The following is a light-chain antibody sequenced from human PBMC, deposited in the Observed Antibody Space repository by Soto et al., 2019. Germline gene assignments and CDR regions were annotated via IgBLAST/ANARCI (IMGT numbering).Light chain of an antibody. CDR2: EVS. Sequence: QSALTQPASVSGSPGQSITISCTGTSSDVGGYNYVSWYQHHPGKAPKLMIHEVSDRPSGISNRFSGSKSGNTASLTISGLQAEDEADYYCGSWDSSMSAYVFGTGTKLTVL. V-gene: IGLV2-14*01. CDR3: GSWDSSMSAYV. CDR1: SSDVGGYNY. J-gene: IGLJ1*01.